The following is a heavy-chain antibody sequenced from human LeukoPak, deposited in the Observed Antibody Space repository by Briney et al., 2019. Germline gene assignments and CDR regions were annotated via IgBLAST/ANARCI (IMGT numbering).Heavy chain of an antibody. D-gene: IGHD3-22*01. CDR3: ARRRADSSGYLDK. CDR1: GDSISTGSYY. J-gene: IGHJ4*02. Sequence: PSETLSLTCTVSGDSISTGSYYWGWIRQPPGTGLEWIGIISYSGSTYYNPSLKSRVTISVDTSENQFSLKLNSVTAADTAVYYCARRRADSSGYLDKWGQGTLVTVSS. V-gene: IGHV4-39*01. CDR2: ISYSGST.